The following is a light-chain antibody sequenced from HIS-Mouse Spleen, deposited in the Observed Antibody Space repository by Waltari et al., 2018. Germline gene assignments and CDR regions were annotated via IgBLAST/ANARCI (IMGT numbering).Light chain of an antibody. J-gene: IGLJ2*01. CDR2: EDS. Sequence: SYELTQPPSVSVSPGQTARITCSGDALPKKYAYWYQQKAVQAPVLVIYEDSKRASGIPERFSGSSSGTMATLTISGAQVEDEADYYCYSTDSSGNHRVFGGGTKLTVL. V-gene: IGLV3-10*01. CDR1: ALPKKY. CDR3: YSTDSSGNHRV.